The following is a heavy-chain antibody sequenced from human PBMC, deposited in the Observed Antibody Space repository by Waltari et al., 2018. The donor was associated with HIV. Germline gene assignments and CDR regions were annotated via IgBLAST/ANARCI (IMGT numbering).Heavy chain of an antibody. V-gene: IGHV1-18*01. CDR1: GYTFTSDG. Sequence: QVQLVQSGAEVKKPGAAVKVSCTASGYTFTSDGISWWRTAPGQGLEWMGWISANNGNTNYAQKRQGRVTMTTDTSTSTAYMELRSLRSDDTAVYYCATFRGGITGTHADYWGQGTLVTVSS. J-gene: IGHJ4*02. D-gene: IGHD1-20*01. CDR2: ISANNGNT. CDR3: ATFRGGITGTHADY.